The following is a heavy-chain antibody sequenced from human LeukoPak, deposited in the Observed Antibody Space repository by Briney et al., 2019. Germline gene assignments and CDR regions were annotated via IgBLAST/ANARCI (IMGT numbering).Heavy chain of an antibody. Sequence: GGSLRLSCAASGFTFSSYAMSWVRQAPGKGLEWVSAISGSGGSTYYADSVKGRFTISRDNSKNTLYLQMNSLRAEDTAFYYCARDYDYANWFDPWGQGSLVTVSS. CDR2: ISGSGGST. D-gene: IGHD4/OR15-4a*01. V-gene: IGHV3-23*01. J-gene: IGHJ5*02. CDR3: ARDYDYANWFDP. CDR1: GFTFSSYA.